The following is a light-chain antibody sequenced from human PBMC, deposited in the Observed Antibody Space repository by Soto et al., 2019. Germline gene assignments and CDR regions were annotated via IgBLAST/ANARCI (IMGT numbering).Light chain of an antibody. J-gene: IGKJ1*01. CDR3: QQYYSYPLT. CDR1: QGISSY. V-gene: IGKV1-8*01. CDR2: AAS. Sequence: AIRMTQSPSSFSASTGDRVTITCRASQGISSYLAWYQQKPGKAPKLLIYAASTLQSGVPSRFSDSGSGTDFTLNLSCLQSEDFATYYCQQYYSYPLTFDQENKEEIK.